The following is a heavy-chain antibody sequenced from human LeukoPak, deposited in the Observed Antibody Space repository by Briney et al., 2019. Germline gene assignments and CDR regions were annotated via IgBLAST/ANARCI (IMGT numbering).Heavy chain of an antibody. CDR3: ARDGADIVVVPAAIGYYYYGMDV. V-gene: IGHV1-18*04. J-gene: IGHJ6*02. D-gene: IGHD2-2*02. CDR2: ISAYNGNT. CDR1: GYSFTSYW. Sequence: GGSLKISCKDSGYSFTSYWISWVRQAPGQGLEWMGWISAYNGNTNYAQKLQGRVTMTTDTSTSTAYMELRSLRSDDTAMYYCARDGADIVVVPAAIGYYYYGMDVWGQGTTVTVSS.